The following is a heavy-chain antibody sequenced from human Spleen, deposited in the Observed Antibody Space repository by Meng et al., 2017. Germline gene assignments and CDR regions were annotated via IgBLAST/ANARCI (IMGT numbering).Heavy chain of an antibody. Sequence: QGQLVQSGAEVRKPGASVKVSCKASGYIFTSYTMHWVRQAPGQRLEWMGCINGGSGNTKYSQNFQGRVTITRDTSATTAYMELASLTSEDTGVYYCARALGEYDPLGYWGQGSLVTVSS. V-gene: IGHV1-3*01. CDR3: ARALGEYDPLGY. J-gene: IGHJ4*02. CDR2: INGGSGNT. D-gene: IGHD3-16*01. CDR1: GYIFTSYT.